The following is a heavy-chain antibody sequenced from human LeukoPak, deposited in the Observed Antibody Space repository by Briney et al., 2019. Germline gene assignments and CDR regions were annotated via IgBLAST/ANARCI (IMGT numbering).Heavy chain of an antibody. CDR2: IRYDGSNK. J-gene: IGHJ4*02. CDR3: AKGHLIYRLIDY. V-gene: IGHV3-30*02. D-gene: IGHD4-11*01. CDR1: GFPFSSYG. Sequence: GGSLSLSCAASGFPFSSYGMHWVRQAPGKGLEWVAFIRYDGSNKYYADSVKGRFTISRDNSKNTLYLQMNSLRAEDTAVYYCAKGHLIYRLIDYWGQGTLVTVSS.